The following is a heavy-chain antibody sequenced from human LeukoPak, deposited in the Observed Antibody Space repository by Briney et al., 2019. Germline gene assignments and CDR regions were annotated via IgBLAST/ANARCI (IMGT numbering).Heavy chain of an antibody. CDR1: GYTFTSYD. J-gene: IGHJ4*02. Sequence: ASVTVSCTASGYTFTSYDINWVRQAPGQGLEWMGWMNPNSGNTGYAQKFQGRVTMTRNTSISTAYMELSSLRSEDTAVCYCERGATAVAFLGYWGQGTLVTVSS. CDR2: MNPNSGNT. V-gene: IGHV1-8*01. D-gene: IGHD6-19*01. CDR3: ERGATAVAFLGY.